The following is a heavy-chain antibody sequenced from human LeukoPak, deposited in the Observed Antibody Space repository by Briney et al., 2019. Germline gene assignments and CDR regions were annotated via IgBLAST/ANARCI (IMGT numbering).Heavy chain of an antibody. CDR2: IWYDGSSK. D-gene: IGHD1-26*01. Sequence: GGSLRLSCAASGFTFSGYGMHWVRQAPGKGLEWVAVIWYDGSSKYYADSVKGRFTISRDNPKNTLYLQMNSLRAEDTAVYYCARELPPLVKFCFDHWGQGTLVTVSS. J-gene: IGHJ4*02. CDR1: GFTFSGYG. V-gene: IGHV3-33*01. CDR3: ARELPPLVKFCFDH.